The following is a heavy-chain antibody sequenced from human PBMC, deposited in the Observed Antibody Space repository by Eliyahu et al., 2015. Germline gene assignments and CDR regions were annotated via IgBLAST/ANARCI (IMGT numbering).Heavy chain of an antibody. Sequence: EVQLVQSGAEGXKPGEPLRISXKGSGYGFTXCVXTRVRQMPGKGLEWMGRIDPSDSYTNYSPSFQGHVTISADKSISTAYLQWSSLKASDTAMYYCARLSVVPAAIGPNYYYGLDVWGQGTTVTVSS. D-gene: IGHD2-2*02. V-gene: IGHV5-10-1*03. CDR2: IDPSDSYT. CDR1: GYGFTXCV. J-gene: IGHJ6*02. CDR3: ARLSVVPAAIGPNYYYGLDV.